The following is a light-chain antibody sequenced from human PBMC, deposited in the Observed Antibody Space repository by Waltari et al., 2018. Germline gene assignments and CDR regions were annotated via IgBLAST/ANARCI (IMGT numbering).Light chain of an antibody. J-gene: IGKJ4*01. Sequence: EIVLTQSPATLSLSPGDTATVSCRASQSVYTYLAWYQHKPGQVPRLLIYEASKRATGVPARFSGSGSGADFTLIIISLEPEDFAVYYCHQRSNWPLTFGGGTKVDIK. CDR1: QSVYTY. CDR2: EAS. V-gene: IGKV3-11*01. CDR3: HQRSNWPLT.